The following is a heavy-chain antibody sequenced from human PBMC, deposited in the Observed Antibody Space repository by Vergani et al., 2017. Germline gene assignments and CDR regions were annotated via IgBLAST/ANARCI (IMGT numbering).Heavy chain of an antibody. J-gene: IGHJ4*02. D-gene: IGHD2-2*01. CDR1: GGSISSGSYY. V-gene: IGHV4-61*02. CDR2: IYTSGST. CDR3: ARDKRGYCSSTSCYAPFGY. Sequence: QVQLQESGPGLVKPSQTLSLTCTVSGGSISSGSYYWSWIRQPAGKGLEWIGRIYTSGSTNYNPSLKSRVTMSVDRSRNQLSLKLSSVTAADPAVYYCARDKRGYCSSTSCYAPFGYWGQGTLVTVSS.